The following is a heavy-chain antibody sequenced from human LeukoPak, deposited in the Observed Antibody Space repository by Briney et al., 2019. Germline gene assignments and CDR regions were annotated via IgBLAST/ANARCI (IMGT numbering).Heavy chain of an antibody. CDR2: ISGSGDNT. D-gene: IGHD3-22*01. J-gene: IGHJ4*02. CDR1: GFTFSSYA. CDR3: ARVAPYYYDSSGYSSHYFDY. V-gene: IGHV3-23*01. Sequence: GGSLRLSCAASGFTFSSYAMSWVRQAPGKGLEWVSGISGSGDNTYYADSVKGRFTISRDNAKSSLYLQMSGLRAEDTAVYFCARVAPYYYDSSGYSSHYFDYWGQGILVTVSS.